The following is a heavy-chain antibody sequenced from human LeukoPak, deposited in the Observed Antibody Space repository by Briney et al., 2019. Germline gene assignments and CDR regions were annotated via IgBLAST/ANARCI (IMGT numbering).Heavy chain of an antibody. CDR2: INHSGST. D-gene: IGHD2-2*01. CDR3: ARVVGVVVPAAMRRINWFDP. J-gene: IGHJ5*02. V-gene: IGHV4-34*01. Sequence: PSETLSLTRTVSGGSISSYYWSWIRQPPGKGLEWIGEINHSGSTNYNPSLKSRVTISVDTSKNQFSLKLSSVTAADTAVYYCARVVGVVVPAAMRRINWFDPWGQGTLVTVSS. CDR1: GGSISSYY.